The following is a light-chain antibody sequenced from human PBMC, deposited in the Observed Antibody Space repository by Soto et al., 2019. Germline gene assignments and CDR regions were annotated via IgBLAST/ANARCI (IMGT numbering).Light chain of an antibody. J-gene: IGLJ3*02. CDR3: LLFYGSVWL. CDR1: TGAVTSGFY. V-gene: IGLV7-43*01. Sequence: QAVVTQEPSLTVSPGGTVTLTCASSTGAVTSGFYPNWFQQKPGQAPRALIYSTSDKQSWTPARFSGSLLGGKAALTVSGVQPEDEDEYYCLLFYGSVWLFGGGTQLTVL. CDR2: STS.